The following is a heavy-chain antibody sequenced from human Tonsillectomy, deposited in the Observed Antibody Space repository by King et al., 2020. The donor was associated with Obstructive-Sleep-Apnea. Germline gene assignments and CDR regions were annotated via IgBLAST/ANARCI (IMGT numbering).Heavy chain of an antibody. CDR2: IYYSGST. CDR1: VGSISSSSYY. V-gene: IGHV4-39*07. D-gene: IGHD1-26*01. J-gene: IGHJ4*02. CDR3: ARFHQVGATEIR. Sequence: QLQESGPGLLKPSETLSLTCTVSVGSISSSSYYWGWIRQPPGKGLGWIGGIYYSGSTYYHPSLTSRVTISVDTSKNQRSLRLSSVTAADTAVYYCARFHQVGATEIRWRQGTLVTVSS.